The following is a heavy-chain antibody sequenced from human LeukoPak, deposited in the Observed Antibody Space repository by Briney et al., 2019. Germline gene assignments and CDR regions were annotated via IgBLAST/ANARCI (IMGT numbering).Heavy chain of an antibody. CDR3: ATVSVYYRFFDY. Sequence: ASVKVSCKASGYTFTGYYMQWVRQAPGQGLEWMGWINPNSGGTNYAQKFQGRVTMTRDTSISTAYMELSRLRSDDTAVYYCATVSVYYRFFDYWGQGTLVTVSS. CDR1: GYTFTGYY. CDR2: INPNSGGT. V-gene: IGHV1-2*02. J-gene: IGHJ4*02. D-gene: IGHD4-11*01.